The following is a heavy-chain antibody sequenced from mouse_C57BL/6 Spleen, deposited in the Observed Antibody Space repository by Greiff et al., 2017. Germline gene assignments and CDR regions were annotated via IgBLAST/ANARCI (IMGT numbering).Heavy chain of an antibody. J-gene: IGHJ3*01. Sequence: VQLQQSGPGLVKPGASVKLPCKASGYTFTDYNMDWVKQSPGKSLEWIGDINPNNGGTIYKQKFKGQATLTVDKASSTAYMQLRSLTSEDTAVYYCARRLAGTRFAYWGQGTLVTVSA. V-gene: IGHV1-18*01. CDR1: GYTFTDYN. D-gene: IGHD4-1*01. CDR2: INPNNGGT. CDR3: ARRLAGTRFAY.